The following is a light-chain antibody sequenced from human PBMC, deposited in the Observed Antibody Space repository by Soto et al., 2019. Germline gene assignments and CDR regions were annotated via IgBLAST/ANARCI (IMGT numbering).Light chain of an antibody. CDR2: AAY. CDR1: QTINNY. V-gene: IGKV1-39*01. CDR3: QQTYSIPLT. J-gene: IGKJ4*01. Sequence: DIQMTQYPSSLSASVGDRFTITCRTSQTINNYLNWYQQKPGRAPKLLIYAAYNLQSGVTSRLSGSGSGTDFTLAISALQPDDFATYFCQQTYSIPLTVGGVTKVEIK.